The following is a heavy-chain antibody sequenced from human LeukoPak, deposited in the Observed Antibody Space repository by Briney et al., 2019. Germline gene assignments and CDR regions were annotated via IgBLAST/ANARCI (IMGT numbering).Heavy chain of an antibody. CDR3: ARDPTNRRRVDTAMATDY. Sequence: SVKVSCKASGGTFSSYAISWVRQAPGQGLEWMGGIIPIFVTANYAQKFQGRVTITADESTSTAYMELSSLRSEDTAVYYCARDPTNRRRVDTAMATDYWGQGTLVTVSS. CDR2: IIPIFVTA. J-gene: IGHJ4*02. D-gene: IGHD5-18*01. V-gene: IGHV1-69*13. CDR1: GGTFSSYA.